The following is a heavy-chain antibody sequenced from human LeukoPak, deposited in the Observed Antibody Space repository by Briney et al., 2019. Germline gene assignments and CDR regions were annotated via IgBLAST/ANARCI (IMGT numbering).Heavy chain of an antibody. J-gene: IGHJ4*02. V-gene: IGHV1-18*01. D-gene: IGHD5-24*01. CDR3: ARVGHGYNYEGADY. CDR1: GYTFTSYG. CDR2: ISAYNGNT. Sequence: ASVKVSCKASGYTFTSYGISWVRQAPGQGLEWMGWISAYNGNTNYAQKLQGRVTMTTDTSTSIAYMELRSLRSDDTAVYYCARVGHGYNYEGADYWGQGTLVTVSS.